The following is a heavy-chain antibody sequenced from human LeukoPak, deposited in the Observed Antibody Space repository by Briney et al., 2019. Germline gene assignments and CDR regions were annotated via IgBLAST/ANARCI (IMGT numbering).Heavy chain of an antibody. J-gene: IGHJ4*02. CDR2: IYYSGST. D-gene: IGHD3-10*01. CDR1: GGSISSYY. Sequence: SETLSLTCTVSGGSISSYYWSWIRQPPGKGLEWIGYIYYSGSTNYNPSLKSRVTISVDTSKNQFSLKLSSVTAADTAVYYCARDPALDTGGYWGQGTLVIVSS. V-gene: IGHV4-59*01. CDR3: ARDPALDTGGY.